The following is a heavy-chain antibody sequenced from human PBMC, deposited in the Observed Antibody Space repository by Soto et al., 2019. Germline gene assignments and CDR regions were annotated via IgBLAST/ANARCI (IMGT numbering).Heavy chain of an antibody. CDR1: GGTFSSYA. Sequence: SVKVSCKASGGTFSSYAISWVRQAPGQGLEWMGGIIPIFGTANYAQKFQGRVTITADESTSTAYMELSSLRSEDTAVYYCARGSFSSGYSSGWLFDYWGQGTLVTVSS. CDR2: IIPIFGTA. V-gene: IGHV1-69*13. CDR3: ARGSFSSGYSSGWLFDY. D-gene: IGHD6-19*01. J-gene: IGHJ4*02.